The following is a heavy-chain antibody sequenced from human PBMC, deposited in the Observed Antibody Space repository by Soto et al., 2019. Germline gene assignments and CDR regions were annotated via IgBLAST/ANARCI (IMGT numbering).Heavy chain of an antibody. Sequence: QVQLQESGPGLVKPSETLSLTCAVSGDSISSYYCMWIRQPPGKGLESIGYLYYGRSANYNPSLKSRVTWSVEPSTNQCSLTLSSMTAADTAVYYCALRSMAVVPEYWGQGTLVTVSS. V-gene: IGHV4-59*01. CDR3: ALRSMAVVPEY. CDR1: GDSISSYY. CDR2: LYYGRSA. J-gene: IGHJ4*02. D-gene: IGHD3-22*01.